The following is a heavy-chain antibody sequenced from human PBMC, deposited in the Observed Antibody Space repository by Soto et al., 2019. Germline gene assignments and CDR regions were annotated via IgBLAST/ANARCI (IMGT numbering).Heavy chain of an antibody. V-gene: IGHV3-48*03. J-gene: IGHJ4*02. CDR3: ARVGDGYNRSLDY. D-gene: IGHD3-16*01. Sequence: GGSLRLSCAASGFTFSSYEMNWVRQAPGKGLEWVSYISSSGSTIYYADSVKGRFTISRDNAKNSLYLQMNSLRAEDTAVYYCARVGDGYNRSLDYWGQGTLVTVSS. CDR1: GFTFSSYE. CDR2: ISSSGSTI.